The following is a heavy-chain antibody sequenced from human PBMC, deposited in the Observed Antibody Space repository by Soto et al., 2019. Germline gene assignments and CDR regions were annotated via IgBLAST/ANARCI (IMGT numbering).Heavy chain of an antibody. CDR2: INSDGSTT. J-gene: IGHJ4*02. V-gene: IGHV3-74*01. CDR1: GFTFSSFW. D-gene: IGHD6-13*01. CDR3: ARIPPGWGGEQLVLDY. Sequence: EVQLVESGGGLVQPGGSLRLSCAASGFTFSSFWMHWVRQAPGKGLVWVSRINSDGSTTSYADSVKGRCTISRDNAKNTMYLQMNSLRAEDTAVDYCARIPPGWGGEQLVLDYWGQGTLVTVSS.